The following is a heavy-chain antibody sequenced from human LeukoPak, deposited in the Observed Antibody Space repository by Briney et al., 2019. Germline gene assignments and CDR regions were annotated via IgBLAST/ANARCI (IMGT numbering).Heavy chain of an antibody. J-gene: IGHJ4*01. V-gene: IGHV1-69*13. CDR1: GGTFSSYA. Sequence: SVTVSCTASGGTFSSYAISWVRQAPGQGLEWMGGIIPIFGTANYAQKFQGRVTITADESTSTAYMELSSLRSEDTAVYYCALGFPFVRCRAMGLEDATVPRWSPYSSEYW. D-gene: IGHD4/OR15-4a*01. CDR2: IIPIFGTA. CDR3: ALGFPFVRCRAMGLEDATVPRWSPYSSEY.